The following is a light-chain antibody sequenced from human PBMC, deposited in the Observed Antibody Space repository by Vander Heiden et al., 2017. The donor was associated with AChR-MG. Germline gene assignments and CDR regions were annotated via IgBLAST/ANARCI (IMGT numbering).Light chain of an antibody. Sequence: EIVLTQSPATLSLSPGERATLSCRASQSVGTYLAWYQQKPGQAPRLLIYDASNRATGIKARFSGSGYGTDFNLTISSREPEDFAAYYCQQGKSGPSLHTFGGGTKVEIK. V-gene: IGKV3-11*01. CDR2: DAS. CDR1: QSVGTY. CDR3: QQGKSGPSLHT. J-gene: IGKJ4*01.